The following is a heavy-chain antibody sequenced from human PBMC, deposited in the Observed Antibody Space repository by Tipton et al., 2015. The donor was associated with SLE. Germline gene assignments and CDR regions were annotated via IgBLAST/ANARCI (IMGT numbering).Heavy chain of an antibody. CDR2: FYTSGST. J-gene: IGHJ4*02. D-gene: IGHD4-23*01. V-gene: IGHV4-61*02. CDR1: GGSISSGSYY. Sequence: TLSLTCTVSGGSISSGSYYWSWIRQPAGKGPEWIGRFYTSGSTNYNPSLKSRVTISVDTSKNQFSLKLSSVTAADTAVYYCASGAVVSPFDYWGQGTLVTVSS. CDR3: ASGAVVSPFDY.